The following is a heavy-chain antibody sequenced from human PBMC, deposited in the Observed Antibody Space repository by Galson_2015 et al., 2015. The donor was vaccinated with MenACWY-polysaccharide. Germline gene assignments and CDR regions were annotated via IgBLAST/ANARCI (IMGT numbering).Heavy chain of an antibody. CDR1: GYTFTSYD. V-gene: IGHV1-8*01. D-gene: IGHD2-8*01. Sequence: CKASGYTFTSYDINWVRQATGQGLEWMGWMNPNSGNTGYAQKFQGRVTMTRNTSISTAYMELSSLRSEDTAVYYCARNIGYCTNGVCRSGNNWFDPWGQGTLVTV. J-gene: IGHJ5*02. CDR3: ARNIGYCTNGVCRSGNNWFDP. CDR2: MNPNSGNT.